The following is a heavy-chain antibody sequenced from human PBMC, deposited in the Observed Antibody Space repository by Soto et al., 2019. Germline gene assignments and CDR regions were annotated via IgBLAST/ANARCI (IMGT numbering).Heavy chain of an antibody. J-gene: IGHJ4*02. CDR2: ITSSSGTI. V-gene: IGHV3-48*01. CDR3: ARGGGSSSWNFDS. CDR1: GFTFSSFT. Sequence: EVQLVESGGGLVQPGGSLRLSCAASGFTFSSFTMNWVRRAPGKGLEWISYITSSSGTIYYADSVKGRFTISRDNAKNSLYLQMNSLRAEDTAVYYCARGGGSSSWNFDSWGQGTRVTVSS. D-gene: IGHD6-13*01.